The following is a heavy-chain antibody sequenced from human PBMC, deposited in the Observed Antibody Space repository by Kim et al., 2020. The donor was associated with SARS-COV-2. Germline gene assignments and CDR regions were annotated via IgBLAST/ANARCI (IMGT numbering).Heavy chain of an antibody. D-gene: IGHD2-2*01. J-gene: IGHJ5*02. CDR3: ETDTPGAIRFENVVEFDP. CDR2: ISGSGDTT. V-gene: IGHV3-23*01. CDR1: GFTFSSDA. Sequence: GGSLRLSCAASGFTFSSDAMSWVRQAPGRGLEWVSAISGSGDTTYYADSVEGRFTISRANSKKMLYLQMNSLRVEDTAVYFCETDTPGAIRFENVVEFDP.